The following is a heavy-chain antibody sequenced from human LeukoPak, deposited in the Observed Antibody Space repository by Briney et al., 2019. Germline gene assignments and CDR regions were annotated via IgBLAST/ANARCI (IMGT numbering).Heavy chain of an antibody. CDR3: ARHGYCTNGVCYPPDY. D-gene: IGHD2-8*01. CDR2: IYYSGST. Sequence: SETLSLTCTVSGGSISSSSHYWGWIRQPPGKGLEWIGSIYYSGSTYYNPSLKSRVTISVDTSKNQFSLKLSSVTAADTAVYYCARHGYCTNGVCYPPDYWGQGTLVTVSS. V-gene: IGHV4-39*01. CDR1: GGSISSSSHY. J-gene: IGHJ4*02.